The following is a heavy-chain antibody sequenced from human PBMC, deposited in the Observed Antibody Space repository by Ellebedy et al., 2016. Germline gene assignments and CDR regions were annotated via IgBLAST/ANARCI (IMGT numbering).Heavy chain of an antibody. J-gene: IGHJ3*02. D-gene: IGHD5-18*01. V-gene: IGHV3-53*01. CDR1: GFTFSSYA. CDR3: ARDRYVDTANGGI. CDR2: IYSGGST. Sequence: GESLKISCAASGFTFSSYAMHWVRQAPGKGLEWVSVIYSGGSTYYADSVKGRFTISRDNSKNTLYLQMNSLRAEDTAVYYCARDRYVDTANGGIWGQGTMVTVSS.